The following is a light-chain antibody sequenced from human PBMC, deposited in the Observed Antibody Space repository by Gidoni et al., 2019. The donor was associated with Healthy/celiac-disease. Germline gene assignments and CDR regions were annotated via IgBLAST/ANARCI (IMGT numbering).Light chain of an antibody. CDR3: QAWDSSTAHVV. CDR1: KLGDKY. Sequence: YELTQPPSVSVSPGQTASITCSGAKLGDKYACWYQQKPGQSPVLVIYQDSKRPSGIPERFSGSNSGNTATLTISGTQAMDEADYYCQAWDSSTAHVVFGGGTKLTVL. J-gene: IGLJ2*01. V-gene: IGLV3-1*01. CDR2: QDS.